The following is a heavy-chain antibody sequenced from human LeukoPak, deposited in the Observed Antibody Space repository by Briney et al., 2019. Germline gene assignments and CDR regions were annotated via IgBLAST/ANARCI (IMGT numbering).Heavy chain of an antibody. J-gene: IGHJ4*02. Sequence: ASVKVSCKASGGTFSSYAISWVRQAPGQGLEWMGGIIPIFGTANYAQKFQGRVTITTDESTSTAYMELISLISEDTAVYYCGIFLWFGETLPDYWGQGTLVTVSS. V-gene: IGHV1-69*05. CDR1: GGTFSSYA. CDR3: GIFLWFGETLPDY. D-gene: IGHD3-10*01. CDR2: IIPIFGTA.